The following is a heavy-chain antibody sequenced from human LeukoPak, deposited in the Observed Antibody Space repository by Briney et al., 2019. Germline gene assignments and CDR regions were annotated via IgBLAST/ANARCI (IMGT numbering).Heavy chain of an antibody. V-gene: IGHV4-39*07. CDR2: IYYSGST. Sequence: SETLSLTCTVSGGSISSSSYYWGWIRQPPGKGLEWIGSIYYSGSTYYNPSLKSRVTISVDTSKNQFSLKLSSVTAADTAVYYCASAYCGGDCYAFDIWGQGTMVTVSS. J-gene: IGHJ3*02. CDR1: GGSISSSSYY. D-gene: IGHD2-21*02. CDR3: ASAYCGGDCYAFDI.